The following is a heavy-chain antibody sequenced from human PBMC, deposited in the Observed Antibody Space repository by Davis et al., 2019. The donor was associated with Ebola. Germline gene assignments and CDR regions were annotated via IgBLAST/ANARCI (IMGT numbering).Heavy chain of an antibody. CDR3: VRTVLIVIPSTVRYFDL. V-gene: IGHV4-59*12. D-gene: IGHD2-21*01. CDR2: LYYSGST. J-gene: IGHJ2*01. CDR1: GGSISSYY. Sequence: SETLSLTCTVSGGSISSYYWSWIRQPPGKGLEWIGYLYYSGSTNYNPSLKSRVTISVDTSKNQFSLKLSSVTAADTAIYYCVRTVLIVIPSTVRYFDLWGRGTLVTVSS.